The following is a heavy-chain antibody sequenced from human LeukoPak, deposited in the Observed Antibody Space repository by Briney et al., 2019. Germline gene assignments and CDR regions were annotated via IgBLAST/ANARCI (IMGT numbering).Heavy chain of an antibody. V-gene: IGHV3-7*01. CDR1: GFTFSTYN. J-gene: IGHJ4*02. CDR3: ARNHDFWRYYFDY. CDR2: IKQDGSEK. D-gene: IGHD3-3*01. Sequence: GGSLRLXCAASGFTFSTYNINWVRQAPGKGLESVANIKQDGSEKYYVDSVKGRFTISRDNAKNSLYLQMNSLRAEDTAVYYCARNHDFWRYYFDYWGQGTLVTVSS.